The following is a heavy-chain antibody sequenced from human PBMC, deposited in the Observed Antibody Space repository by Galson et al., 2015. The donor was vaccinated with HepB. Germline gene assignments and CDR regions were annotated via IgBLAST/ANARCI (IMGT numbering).Heavy chain of an antibody. J-gene: IGHJ4*02. Sequence: SLRLSCAASGFTFDDYAMHWVRQAPGKGLEWVSGISWNSGSIGYADSVKGRFTISRDNAKNSLYLQMNSLRAEDTALYYCAKAIHPQRYYYDSSGYSSPFDYWGQGTLVTVSS. CDR1: GFTFDDYA. CDR3: AKAIHPQRYYYDSSGYSSPFDY. V-gene: IGHV3-9*01. CDR2: ISWNSGSI. D-gene: IGHD3-22*01.